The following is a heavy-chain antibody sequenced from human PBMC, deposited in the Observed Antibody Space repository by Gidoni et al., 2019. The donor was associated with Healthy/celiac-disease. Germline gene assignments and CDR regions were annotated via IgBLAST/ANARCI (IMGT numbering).Heavy chain of an antibody. V-gene: IGHV3-11*06. D-gene: IGHD2-15*01. CDR1: GFTFSDYY. J-gene: IGHJ5*02. CDR3: ARDPSIVGDRWFDP. Sequence: QVQLVEPGGGLVRPGGSLRLSCAASGFTFSDYYMIWIRQAPGKGLEWVSYISSSSSYTNYADSVKGRFTISRDNAKNSLYLQMNSLRAEDTAVYYCARDPSIVGDRWFDPWGQGTLVTVSS. CDR2: ISSSSSYT.